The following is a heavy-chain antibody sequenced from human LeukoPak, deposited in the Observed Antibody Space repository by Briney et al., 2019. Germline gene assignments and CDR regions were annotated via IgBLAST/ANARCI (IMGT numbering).Heavy chain of an antibody. J-gene: IGHJ4*02. CDR2: ISGSGSTI. D-gene: IGHD6-13*01. V-gene: IGHV3-48*03. CDR3: ARVIRAAPGKGYFDY. CDR1: GFTFSSYE. Sequence: PGGSLRLSCASSGFTFSSYEMTWVRQAPGKGLEWVSYISGSGSTIYYADSVKGRFTISRDSSKNTLYLQMNSLRAEDTAIYYCARVIRAAPGKGYFDYWGQGTLVTVSS.